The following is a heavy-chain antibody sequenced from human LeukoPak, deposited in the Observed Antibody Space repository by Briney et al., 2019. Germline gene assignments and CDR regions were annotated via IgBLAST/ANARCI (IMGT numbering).Heavy chain of an antibody. CDR1: GGSISSGGYY. CDR2: IYYSGST. J-gene: IGHJ5*02. CDR3: AREYGSSGVGSWFDP. D-gene: IGHD3-22*01. Sequence: SETLSLTCTVSGGSISSGGYYWSWIRQHPGKGLEWIGYIYYSGSTYYNPSLKSRVTISVDTSKNQFSLKLSSVTAADTAVYYCAREYGSSGVGSWFDPWGQGTLVTVSS. V-gene: IGHV4-31*03.